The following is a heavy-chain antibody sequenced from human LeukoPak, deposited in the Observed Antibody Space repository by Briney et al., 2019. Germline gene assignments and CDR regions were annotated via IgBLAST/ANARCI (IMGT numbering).Heavy chain of an antibody. D-gene: IGHD6-6*01. CDR2: VSGGGTT. V-gene: IGHV3-53*01. CDR1: GFTISGNY. J-gene: IGHJ4*01. CDR3: ARAPAGHVLDF. Sequence: GGSLRLSCAASGFTISGNYMAWVRQAPVKGLEWVSVVSGGGTTDYEDSVKGRFTISRDDSKNTLYLQMNSLRAEDTAVYYCARAPAGHVLDFWGQGSLVTVSS.